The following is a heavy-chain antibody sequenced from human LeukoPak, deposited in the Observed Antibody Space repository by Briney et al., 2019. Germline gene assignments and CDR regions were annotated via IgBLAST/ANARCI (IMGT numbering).Heavy chain of an antibody. CDR3: ARYQDYYYYMDV. V-gene: IGHV3-30*02. J-gene: IGHJ6*03. D-gene: IGHD2-2*01. Sequence: PGGSLRLPCATSGFTFSSYGMHWVRQAPGKGLEWVAFIRYDGSNKYYADSVKGRFTISRDNSKNTLYLQMNSLRAEDTAVYYCARYQDYYYYMDVWGKGTTVTVSS. CDR2: IRYDGSNK. CDR1: GFTFSSYG.